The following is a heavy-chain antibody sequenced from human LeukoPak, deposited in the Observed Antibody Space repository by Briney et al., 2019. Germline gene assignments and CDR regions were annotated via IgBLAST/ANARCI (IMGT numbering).Heavy chain of an antibody. CDR2: INHSGST. V-gene: IGHV4-34*01. CDR1: GGSFSGYY. Sequence: SETLSLTCAVYGGSFSGYYWSWIRQPPGKGLEWIGEINHSGSTNYNPSLKSRVTISVHTSKNQFSLKLSSVTAADTAVYYCASYYGSGFDYWGQGTLVTVSS. J-gene: IGHJ4*02. D-gene: IGHD3-10*01. CDR3: ASYYGSGFDY.